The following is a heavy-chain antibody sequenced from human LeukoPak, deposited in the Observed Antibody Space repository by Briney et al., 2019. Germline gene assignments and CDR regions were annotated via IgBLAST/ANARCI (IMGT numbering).Heavy chain of an antibody. CDR2: LYDGGPT. J-gene: IGHJ4*02. Sequence: GGSLRLSCAASGFNVSRHYMTWVRQAPGKGLEWVSVLYDGGPTYYADSVKGRFTISRDNSKNTLYLQMNSLRAEDTAVYYCAKDPEPLAVAGTVPLYWGQGTLVTVSS. CDR3: AKDPEPLAVAGTVPLY. CDR1: GFNVSRHY. D-gene: IGHD6-19*01. V-gene: IGHV3-53*05.